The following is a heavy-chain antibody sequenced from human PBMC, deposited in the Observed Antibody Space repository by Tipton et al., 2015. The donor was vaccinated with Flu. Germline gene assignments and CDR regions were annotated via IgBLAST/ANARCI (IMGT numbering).Heavy chain of an antibody. CDR1: GVTFSSYG. CDR2: IRYDGSNK. J-gene: IGHJ4*02. V-gene: IGHV3-30*02. CDR3: AKDDGDYYDSSGYYGYFDY. Sequence: QVQLVQSGGGVVQPGGSLRLSCAESGVTFSSYGMHWVRQAPGKGLEWVAFIRYDGSNKYYADSVKGRFTISRDNSKNTLYLQMNSLRAEDTAVYYCAKDDGDYYDSSGYYGYFDYWGQGTLVTVSS. D-gene: IGHD3-22*01.